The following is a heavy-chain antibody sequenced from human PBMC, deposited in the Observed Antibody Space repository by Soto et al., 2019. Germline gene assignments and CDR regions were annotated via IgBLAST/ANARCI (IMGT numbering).Heavy chain of an antibody. V-gene: IGHV4-59*01. CDR3: ATVAAYYDSSGYYSYYFDY. CDR1: GGSINSYY. Sequence: SETLSLTCTVSGGSINSYYWSWIRQPPGKGLEWIGYIYYSGSTNYNPSLKSRVTISVDTSKNQFSLKLSSVTAADTAVYYCATVAAYYDSSGYYSYYFDYWGQGSLVTVSS. J-gene: IGHJ4*02. D-gene: IGHD3-22*01. CDR2: IYYSGST.